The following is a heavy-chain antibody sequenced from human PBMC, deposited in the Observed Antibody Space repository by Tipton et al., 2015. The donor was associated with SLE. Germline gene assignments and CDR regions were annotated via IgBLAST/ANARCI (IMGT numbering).Heavy chain of an antibody. Sequence: TLSLTCAVSGGSFSGYCWCWIRQPPGTGMERVGSIYYSGSTYYNPSLKSQVSISVSTSTNQIPLKLSPVTTADTAVYYCARVGPGGGFDYWGQGSLVSASS. CDR3: ARVGPGGGFDY. D-gene: IGHD1-14*01. V-gene: IGHV4-34*09. CDR1: GGSFSGYC. J-gene: IGHJ4*02. CDR2: IYYSGST.